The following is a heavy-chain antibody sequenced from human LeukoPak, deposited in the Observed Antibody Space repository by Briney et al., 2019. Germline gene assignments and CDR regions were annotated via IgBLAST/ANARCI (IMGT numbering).Heavy chain of an antibody. D-gene: IGHD2-2*01. Sequence: ASVKVSCKASGYTFTGYYMHWVRQAPGQGLEWMGWINPNSGGTNYAQKFQGRVTMTEDTSTDTAYMELSSLRSEDTAVYYCATPSPLPAAHYDAFDIWGQGTMVTVSS. CDR3: ATPSPLPAAHYDAFDI. CDR1: GYTFTGYY. V-gene: IGHV1-2*02. J-gene: IGHJ3*02. CDR2: INPNSGGT.